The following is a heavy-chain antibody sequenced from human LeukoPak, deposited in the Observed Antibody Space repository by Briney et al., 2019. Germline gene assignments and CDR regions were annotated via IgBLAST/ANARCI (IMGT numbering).Heavy chain of an antibody. D-gene: IGHD2-8*01. CDR3: VKDSEEMVPRGYLDC. Sequence: GGSLRLSCTASGFMFRSYGMNWVRQAPGKGLEWVAFISDNAGDQYYGDTVRGRATVSRDNVRKALFLQIDSLRPEDTAVYYCVKDSEEMVPRGYLDCWGKGTLVTVSS. V-gene: IGHV3-30*02. J-gene: IGHJ4*02. CDR2: ISDNAGDQ. CDR1: GFMFRSYG.